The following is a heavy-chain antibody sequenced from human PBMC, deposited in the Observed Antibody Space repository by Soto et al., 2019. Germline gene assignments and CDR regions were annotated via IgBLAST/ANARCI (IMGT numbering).Heavy chain of an antibody. Sequence: QVQLVQSGAEMGQPGASVKVSCKASGYTFTNYGITWVRQAPGQGLEWIGWISAYNGNTNYEQKFQDRVTMTTDTSTSTAYMEVRSLRYDDAAVYYCAIDTTVGSDALDIWGQGTMVTVSS. CDR3: AIDTTVGSDALDI. CDR1: GYTFTNYG. D-gene: IGHD4-17*01. CDR2: ISAYNGNT. V-gene: IGHV1-18*01. J-gene: IGHJ3*02.